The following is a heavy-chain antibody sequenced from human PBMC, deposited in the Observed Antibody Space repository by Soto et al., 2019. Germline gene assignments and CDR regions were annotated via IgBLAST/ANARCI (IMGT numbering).Heavy chain of an antibody. CDR1: GGSISSGDYY. J-gene: IGHJ4*02. D-gene: IGHD6-19*01. CDR3: AREWDSSGWGSDY. Sequence: TSETLSLTCTVSGGSISSGDYYWSWIRQPPGKGLEWIGYIYYSGSTYYNPSLKSRVTISVDTSKNQFSLKLSSVTAADTAVYYCAREWDSSGWGSDYWGQGTLVTVSS. CDR2: IYYSGST. V-gene: IGHV4-30-4*01.